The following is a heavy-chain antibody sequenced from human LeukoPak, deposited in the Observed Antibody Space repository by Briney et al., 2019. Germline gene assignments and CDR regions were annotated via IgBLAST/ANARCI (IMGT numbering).Heavy chain of an antibody. J-gene: IGHJ4*02. CDR3: ATLAGGYNGGYFDY. CDR2: FDPEDGET. V-gene: IGHV1-24*01. CDR1: GCTLTELS. D-gene: IGHD5-24*01. Sequence: GASVKVSCKVSGCTLTELSMHWVRQAPGKGLEWMGGFDPEDGETIYAQKFQGRVTMTEDTSTDTAYMELSSLRSEDTAVYYCATLAGGYNGGYFDYWGQGTLVTVSS.